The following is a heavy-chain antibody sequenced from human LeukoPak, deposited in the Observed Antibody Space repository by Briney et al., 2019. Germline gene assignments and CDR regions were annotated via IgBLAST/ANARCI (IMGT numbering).Heavy chain of an antibody. Sequence: PGGSLRLSCTISGFTFGDYAMYWIRQAPGKGLEWVGFIRSKAYGGTAEYAASVKGRFTISRDDSKGIAYLQMNSLKSDDTAVYYCSRPKDTGAYYPAEIFQYWGQGTLVTVSS. V-gene: IGHV3-49*03. D-gene: IGHD3-22*01. CDR2: IRSKAYGGTA. CDR3: SRPKDTGAYYPAEIFQY. CDR1: GFTFGDYA. J-gene: IGHJ1*01.